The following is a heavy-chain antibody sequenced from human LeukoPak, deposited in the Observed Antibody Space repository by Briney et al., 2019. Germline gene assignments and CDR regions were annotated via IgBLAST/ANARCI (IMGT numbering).Heavy chain of an antibody. CDR2: IYYSGST. CDR1: GGSISSSSYY. V-gene: IGHV4-39*07. CDR3: ARLGGDYGDYGHY. D-gene: IGHD4-17*01. J-gene: IGHJ4*02. Sequence: SETLSLTCTVSGGSISSSSYYWGWIRQPPGKGLEWTGSIYYSGSTYYNPSLKSRVTISVDTSKNQFSLKLSSVTAADTAVYYCARLGGDYGDYGHYWGQGTLVTVSS.